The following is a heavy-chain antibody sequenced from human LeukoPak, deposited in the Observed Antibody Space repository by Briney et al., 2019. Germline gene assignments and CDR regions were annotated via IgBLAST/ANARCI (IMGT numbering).Heavy chain of an antibody. J-gene: IGHJ3*02. D-gene: IGHD1-26*01. CDR1: GFTSSSHA. CDR2: ISGSGGST. Sequence: PGGSLRLSCAASGFTSSSHAMSWVRQAPGKGLEWVSAISGSGGSTYYADSVKGRFTISRDNSKNTLYLQMNSLRAEDTAVYYCAKTLLGAPNDAFDIWGQGTMVTVSP. CDR3: AKTLLGAPNDAFDI. V-gene: IGHV3-23*01.